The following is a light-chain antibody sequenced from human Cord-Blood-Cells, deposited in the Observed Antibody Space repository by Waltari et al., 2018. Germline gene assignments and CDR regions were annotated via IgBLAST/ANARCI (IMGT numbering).Light chain of an antibody. CDR1: SSDVGGYNY. V-gene: IGLV2-11*01. CDR3: CSYAGSYTLV. J-gene: IGLJ2*01. Sequence: QSALTQPRSVSGSPGQSVTISCTGTSSDVGGYNYVSWYQQHPGKAPKLMIYDVSKRPSGAPGRFSGSKSGNTASLTISGLQAEDEADYYCCSYAGSYTLVFGGGTKLTVL. CDR2: DVS.